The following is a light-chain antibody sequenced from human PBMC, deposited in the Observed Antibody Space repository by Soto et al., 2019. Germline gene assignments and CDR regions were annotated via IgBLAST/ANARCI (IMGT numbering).Light chain of an antibody. CDR1: SSDVGRYNL. V-gene: IGLV2-23*02. CDR2: EVS. Sequence: QSALTQPASVSGSPGQSITISCTGTSSDVGRYNLVSWYQQYPGKAPKVMIYEVSKRPSGVPDRFSGSKSGNTASLTVSGLQPEDEADYYCSSSAGSNTFVFGSGTKLTVL. J-gene: IGLJ1*01. CDR3: SSSAGSNTFV.